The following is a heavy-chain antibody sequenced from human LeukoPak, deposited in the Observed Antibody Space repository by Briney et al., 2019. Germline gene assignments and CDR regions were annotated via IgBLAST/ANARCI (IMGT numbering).Heavy chain of an antibody. CDR3: ARGIAAAGRNWFDP. CDR1: GFTFSSYW. Sequence: AGGSLRLSCAASGFTFSSYWMSWVRQAPGKGLEWVANIKQDGSEKYYVDSVKGRFTISRDNAKNSLYLQMNSLRAEDTAVYYCARGIAAAGRNWFDPWGQGTLVTVSP. D-gene: IGHD6-13*01. CDR2: IKQDGSEK. V-gene: IGHV3-7*03. J-gene: IGHJ5*02.